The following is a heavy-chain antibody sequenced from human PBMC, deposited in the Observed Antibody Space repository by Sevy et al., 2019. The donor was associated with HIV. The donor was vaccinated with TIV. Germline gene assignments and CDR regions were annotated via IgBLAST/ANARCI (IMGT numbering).Heavy chain of an antibody. J-gene: IGHJ3*01. CDR3: AKVTSWEIKPREAFDV. CDR2: VTSSVTT. D-gene: IGHD1-26*01. V-gene: IGHV3-23*01. CDR1: GFSFSDFA. Sequence: GGSLRLSCVASGFSFSDFAMSWIRQAPGKGLEWVSIVTSSVTTFYADSVKGRFTISRDNSKNMVYLQLNSLRAEDTAVYYCAKVTSWEIKPREAFDVWGQGTMVTVSS.